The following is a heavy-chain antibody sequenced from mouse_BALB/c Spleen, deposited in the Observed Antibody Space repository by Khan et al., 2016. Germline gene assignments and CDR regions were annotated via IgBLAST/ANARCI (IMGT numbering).Heavy chain of an antibody. J-gene: IGHJ3*01. CDR2: IWAGGST. Sequence: QVQLKQSGPGLVAPSQSLSITCTVSGCSLTSYGVHWVRQPPGKGLEWLGVIWAGGSTHYNSALMSRLSISKDNSQSQVFLKMTSLQTDDTSMYYCAREDSSGPWFDYWGKENLVTVSA. CDR1: GCSLTSYG. V-gene: IGHV2-9*02. CDR3: AREDSSGPWFDY. D-gene: IGHD3-2*01.